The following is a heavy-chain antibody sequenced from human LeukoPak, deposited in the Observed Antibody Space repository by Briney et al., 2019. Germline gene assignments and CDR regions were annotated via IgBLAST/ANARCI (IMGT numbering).Heavy chain of an antibody. CDR1: GGSIDSDTYY. D-gene: IGHD6-13*01. CDR3: ARDRGSSWYGDYNNYGMDV. Sequence: SETLSLTCTVSGGSIDSDTYYWGWVRQPPGKGLEWIGSAYYSGSRSTYYNPSLKSRVAISVDTSKNQFSLRLTSLTAADTAVYYCARDRGSSWYGDYNNYGMDVWGQGTTVTVSS. CDR2: AYYSGSRST. J-gene: IGHJ6*02. V-gene: IGHV4-39*02.